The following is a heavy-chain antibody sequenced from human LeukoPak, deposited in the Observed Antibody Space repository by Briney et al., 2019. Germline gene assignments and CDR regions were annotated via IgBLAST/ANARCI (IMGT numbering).Heavy chain of an antibody. V-gene: IGHV3-23*01. CDR1: GFIFKDFA. CDR2: ISGHGGAT. CDR3: AKDPRWELLLGDYLEH. J-gene: IGHJ1*01. Sequence: GSLRLSCVASGFIFKDFAMTWVRQAPGKGLEWVSAISGHGGATQYAESVRGRFSISRNNSKKTLFLQMDNLRAEDTGIYFCAKDPRWELLLGDYLEHWGQGTVVTVSS. D-gene: IGHD2-15*01.